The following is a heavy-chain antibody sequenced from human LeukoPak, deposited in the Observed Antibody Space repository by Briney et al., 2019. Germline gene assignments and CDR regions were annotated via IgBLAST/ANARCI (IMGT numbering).Heavy chain of an antibody. J-gene: IGHJ4*02. V-gene: IGHV4-34*01. CDR2: INHSGST. CDR1: GFTFSDYY. Sequence: LRLSCAVSGFTFSDYYMSWIRQPPGKGLEWIGEINHSGSTNYNPSLKSRVTISVDTSKNQFSLKLSSVTAADTAVYYCARGRRLGNMNDYWGQGTLVTVSS. D-gene: IGHD3-16*01. CDR3: ARGRRLGNMNDY.